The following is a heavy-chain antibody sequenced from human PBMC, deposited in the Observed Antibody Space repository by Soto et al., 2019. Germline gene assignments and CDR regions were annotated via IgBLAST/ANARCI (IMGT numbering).Heavy chain of an antibody. CDR3: ARGGSLYWYFDL. V-gene: IGHV1-3*01. Sequence: QVQLVQSGAEVKKPGASVKVSCKASGYTFTNYAMHWVRQAPGQRLEWMGWINAGNGNTKYSQKFQGRVTITRDTSASTAYMGLSSLRSEDTAVYYCARGGSLYWYFDLWGRGTLVTVSS. D-gene: IGHD1-26*01. J-gene: IGHJ2*01. CDR1: GYTFTNYA. CDR2: INAGNGNT.